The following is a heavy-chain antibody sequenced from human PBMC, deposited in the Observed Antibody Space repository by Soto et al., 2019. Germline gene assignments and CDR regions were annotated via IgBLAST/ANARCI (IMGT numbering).Heavy chain of an antibody. D-gene: IGHD3-3*01. CDR3: ARAPLTIFGVVTGVDY. V-gene: IGHV1-2*02. Sequence: ASVKVSCKASGYTFTGYYMHWVRQAPGQGLEWMGWINPNSGGTNYAQKFQGRVTMTRDTSISTAYMELSRLRSDDTAVYYCARAPLTIFGVVTGVDYWGQGTLVTVPQ. CDR1: GYTFTGYY. CDR2: INPNSGGT. J-gene: IGHJ4*02.